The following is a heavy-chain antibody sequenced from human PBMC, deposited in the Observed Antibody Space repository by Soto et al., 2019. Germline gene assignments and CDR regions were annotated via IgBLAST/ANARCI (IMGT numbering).Heavy chain of an antibody. CDR1: GGTFSSYT. Sequence: QVQLVQSGAEVKKPGSSVKVSCKASGGTFSSYTISWVRQAPGQGLEWMGRIIPILGIANYAQKFQGRVTITADKSTSTAYMELSSLRSEDTAVYYCAREGIAAPSFYYMDVWGKGTTVTVSS. J-gene: IGHJ6*03. CDR3: AREGIAAPSFYYMDV. D-gene: IGHD6-13*01. V-gene: IGHV1-69*08. CDR2: IIPILGIA.